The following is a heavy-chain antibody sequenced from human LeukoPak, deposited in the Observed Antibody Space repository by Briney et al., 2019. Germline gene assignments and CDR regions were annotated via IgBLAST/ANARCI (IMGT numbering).Heavy chain of an antibody. Sequence: GGSLRLSCAASGFTFSSYEVNWVRQAPGKGLEWVSYISSSGSTIYYADSVRGRFTISRDNAKNSLYLQMNSLRAEDTAVYYCARTLLLWFGELGSLDYWGQGTLVTVSS. CDR2: ISSSGSTI. CDR3: ARTLLLWFGELGSLDY. D-gene: IGHD3-10*01. CDR1: GFTFSSYE. J-gene: IGHJ4*02. V-gene: IGHV3-48*03.